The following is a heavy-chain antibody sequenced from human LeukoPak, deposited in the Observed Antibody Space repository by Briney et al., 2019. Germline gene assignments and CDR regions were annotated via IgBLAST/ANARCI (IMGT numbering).Heavy chain of an antibody. J-gene: IGHJ6*03. Sequence: TSETLSLTCTVSGGSIRSGTDYWSWIRQPAGKGLEWIGRIYMSGSTDYNPSFKSRVTMSVDTSKNQVSLKLRSVTAADTAVYYCARVVWGGDFHYSLDVWGKGTTVIVSS. D-gene: IGHD7-27*01. CDR2: IYMSGST. CDR3: ARVVWGGDFHYSLDV. CDR1: GGSIRSGTDY. V-gene: IGHV4-61*02.